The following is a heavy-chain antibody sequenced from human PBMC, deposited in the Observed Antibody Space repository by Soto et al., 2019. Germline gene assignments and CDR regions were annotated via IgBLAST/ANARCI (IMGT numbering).Heavy chain of an antibody. CDR1: GFTFSSYG. CDR3: TKDLNHCSGGSCHGMDV. Sequence: QVQLVESGGGVVQPGRSLRLSCAASGFTFSSYGMHWVRQAPGKGLEWVTVISYDGSDKYYADSVKGRFTISRDNSKNTLYVQMNSLRGEDTAVYYCTKDLNHCSGGSCHGMDVWGQGTTVIVYS. J-gene: IGHJ6*02. CDR2: ISYDGSDK. D-gene: IGHD2-15*01. V-gene: IGHV3-30*18.